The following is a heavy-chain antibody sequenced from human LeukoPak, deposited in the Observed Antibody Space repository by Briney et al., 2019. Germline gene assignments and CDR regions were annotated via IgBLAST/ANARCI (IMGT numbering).Heavy chain of an antibody. J-gene: IGHJ4*02. CDR1: GYTFTSYA. CDR2: INAGNGNT. V-gene: IGHV1-3*01. CDR3: ARDYYDSSGYYY. D-gene: IGHD3-22*01. Sequence: ASVKVSCKASGYTFTSYAMHWVRQAPGQRLEWMGWINAGNGNTKYSQKFQGRVTMTRDTSTSTVYMELSSLRSEDTAVYYCARDYYDSSGYYYWGQGTLVTVSS.